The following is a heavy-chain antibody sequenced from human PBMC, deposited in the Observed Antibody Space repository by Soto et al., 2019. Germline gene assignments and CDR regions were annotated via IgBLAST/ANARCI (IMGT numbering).Heavy chain of an antibody. CDR2: IYYSGST. D-gene: IGHD3-3*01. CDR3: VLSIFGRVKYIQF. V-gene: IGHV4-61*01. CDR1: GGSVSSGSYY. J-gene: IGHJ1*01. Sequence: PSETLSLTCTVSGGSVSSGSYYWSWIRQPPGKGLEWIGYIYYSGSTNYNPSLKSRVTISVDTSKNQFSLKLSSVTAADTAVYYCVLSIFGRVKYIQFRGQGILVTVFS.